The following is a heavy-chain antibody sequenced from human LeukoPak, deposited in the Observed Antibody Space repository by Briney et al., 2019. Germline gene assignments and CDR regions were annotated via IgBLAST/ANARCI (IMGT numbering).Heavy chain of an antibody. J-gene: IGHJ4*02. CDR1: GFTFSSYA. CDR3: ARERWELLQGIDY. V-gene: IGHV3-30-3*01. CDR2: ISYDGSNK. Sequence: PGGSLRLSCAASGFTFSSYAMHWVRQAPGKGLEWVAVISYDGSNKYYADSVKGRFTISRDNSKNTLYLQMNSLRAEDTAVYYCARERWELLQGIDYWGQGTLVTVSS. D-gene: IGHD1-26*01.